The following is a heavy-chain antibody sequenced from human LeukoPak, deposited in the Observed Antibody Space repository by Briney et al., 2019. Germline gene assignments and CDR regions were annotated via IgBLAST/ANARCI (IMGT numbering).Heavy chain of an antibody. Sequence: SETLSLTCTVSGGSISSYYWSWIRQPPGKGLEWIGYIYYSGSTNYNPSLKSRVTISVDKSKNQFSLKLSSVTAADTAVYYCARQGGIGTHYFDYWGQGTLVTVSS. D-gene: IGHD6-13*01. J-gene: IGHJ4*02. V-gene: IGHV4-59*08. CDR2: IYYSGST. CDR3: ARQGGIGTHYFDY. CDR1: GGSISSYY.